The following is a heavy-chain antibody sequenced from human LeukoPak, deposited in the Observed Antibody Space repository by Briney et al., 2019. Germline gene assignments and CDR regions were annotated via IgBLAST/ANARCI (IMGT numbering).Heavy chain of an antibody. D-gene: IGHD4-17*01. CDR2: IHYSGKT. CDR3: ARDTYGVGLDY. J-gene: IGHJ4*02. Sequence: SETLSLTCTVSSGSISSGAYYWGWIRQPPGKGLEWIGTIHYSGKTYYNPSLKSRITISIDTSKKQFALKLSSVTAADTAVYYCARDTYGVGLDYWGQGTLVTVSS. V-gene: IGHV4-39*06. CDR1: SGSISSGAYY.